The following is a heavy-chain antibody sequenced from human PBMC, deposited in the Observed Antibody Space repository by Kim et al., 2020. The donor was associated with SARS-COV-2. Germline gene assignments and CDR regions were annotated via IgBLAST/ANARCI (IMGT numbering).Heavy chain of an antibody. J-gene: IGHJ1*01. D-gene: IGHD6-19*01. Sequence: GGSLRLSCAASGFSLSNYGMHWVRQAPGKGLEWVAVIIHDGSQKYYTDPVKGRFTISRDNSKNTLSLQMNSLRDEDTAVYYCARGDHWLGPCHSWGQGTLVTVSS. V-gene: IGHV3-30*03. CDR3: ARGDHWLGPCHS. CDR2: IIHDGSQK. CDR1: GFSLSNYG.